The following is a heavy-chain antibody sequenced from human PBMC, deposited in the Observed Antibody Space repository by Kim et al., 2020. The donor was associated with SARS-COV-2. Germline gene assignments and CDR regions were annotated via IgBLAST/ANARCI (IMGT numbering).Heavy chain of an antibody. CDR3: ARGQYDSSGSVGY. D-gene: IGHD3-22*01. J-gene: IGHJ4*02. CDR1: RFTFSMYA. V-gene: IGHV3-30*04. Sequence: GGSLRLSCAASRFTFSMYAMHWVRQAPGKGLEWLTIISFDGSITYYADSVKGRFTISRDNSKNTLFLQMNSLRPEDTAVYYCARGQYDSSGSVGYWGQGTLVTVSS. CDR2: ISFDGSIT.